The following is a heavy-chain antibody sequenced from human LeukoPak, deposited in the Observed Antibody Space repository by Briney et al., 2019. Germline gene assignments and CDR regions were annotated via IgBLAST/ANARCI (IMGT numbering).Heavy chain of an antibody. CDR3: TTLDF. D-gene: IGHD3-3*01. CDR1: GFTFSNAW. V-gene: IGHV3-15*01. CDR2: IKSKTDGGTT. Sequence: GGSLRLSCAASGFTFSNAWMSWVRQAPGKGLEWVGHIKSKTDGGTTDYAAPVKGRFTISRDDSKDTLYLQMNSLKTEDTAVYYCTTLDFWGQGTLVTVSS. J-gene: IGHJ4*02.